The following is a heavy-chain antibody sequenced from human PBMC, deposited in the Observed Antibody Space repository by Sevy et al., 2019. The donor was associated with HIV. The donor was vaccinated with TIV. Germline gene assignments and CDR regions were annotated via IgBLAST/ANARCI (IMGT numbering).Heavy chain of an antibody. CDR3: AKDILKEDYYFDY. Sequence: GGSLRLSCAASGFTFDDYAMHWVRQAPGKGLEWVSGISWNSGSIGYVDSVKGRFTISRDNAKNSLYLQMNSLRAEDTALYYCAKDILKEDYYFDYWGQGTLVTVSS. CDR2: ISWNSGSI. CDR1: GFTFDDYA. J-gene: IGHJ4*02. V-gene: IGHV3-9*01.